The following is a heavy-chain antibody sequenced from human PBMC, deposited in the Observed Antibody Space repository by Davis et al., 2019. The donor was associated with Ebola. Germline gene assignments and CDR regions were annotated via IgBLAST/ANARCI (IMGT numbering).Heavy chain of an antibody. J-gene: IGHJ4*02. CDR2: ISGTAVTT. D-gene: IGHD4/OR15-4a*01. CDR1: GFTFSTNY. Sequence: PGGSLRLSCAASGFTFSTNYMSWVRQAPGKGLECVSFISGTAVTTYYADSVKGRFTISRDNSKNTLYLQMNSLRAEDTAVYYCAKGANYGAPFDYWGQGTLVTVSS. CDR3: AKGANYGAPFDY. V-gene: IGHV3-23*01.